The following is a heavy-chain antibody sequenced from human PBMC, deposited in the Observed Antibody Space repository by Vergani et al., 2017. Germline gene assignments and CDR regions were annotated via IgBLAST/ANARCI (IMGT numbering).Heavy chain of an antibody. Sequence: QVQLVESGGGVVQPGRSLRLSCAASGFTFSSYGMHWVRQAPGKGLEWVAVISYDGSNKYYADSVKGRFTISRDNSKNTLYLQMNSLRAEDTAVYYCAKVVTIFGVVPMDVWGKGTTVTVSS. CDR3: AKVVTIFGVVPMDV. D-gene: IGHD3-3*01. V-gene: IGHV3-30*18. CDR2: ISYDGSNK. CDR1: GFTFSSYG. J-gene: IGHJ6*03.